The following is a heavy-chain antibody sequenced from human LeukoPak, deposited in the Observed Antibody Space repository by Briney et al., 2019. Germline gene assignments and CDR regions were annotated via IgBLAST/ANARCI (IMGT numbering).Heavy chain of an antibody. D-gene: IGHD2-15*01. Sequence: PSETLSLTCTVSGGSISSRDYYWGWIRQPPGKGLEWIGSIYYGGNTYYNPSLKSRVTISVVTSMNHFSLKLSFVTTADTAVYYCARALGYCSGGTCTRGYNWFDPWGQGTLVTVPS. J-gene: IGHJ5*02. V-gene: IGHV4-39*02. CDR3: ARALGYCSGGTCTRGYNWFDP. CDR2: IYYGGNT. CDR1: GGSISSRDYY.